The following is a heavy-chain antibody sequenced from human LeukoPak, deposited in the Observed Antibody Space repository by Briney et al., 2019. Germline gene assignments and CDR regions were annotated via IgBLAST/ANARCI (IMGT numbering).Heavy chain of an antibody. CDR1: GGSISGYY. CDR2: IYTSGST. J-gene: IGHJ3*02. Sequence: SETLSLTCTVSGGSISGYYWSWIGQPAGKGLEWIGRIYTSGSTHYNPSLKSRVTMSVDTSKNQFSLKLSSVTAADTAVYYCARLITGTTTAFDIWGQGTMVTVSS. D-gene: IGHD1-7*01. CDR3: ARLITGTTTAFDI. V-gene: IGHV4-4*07.